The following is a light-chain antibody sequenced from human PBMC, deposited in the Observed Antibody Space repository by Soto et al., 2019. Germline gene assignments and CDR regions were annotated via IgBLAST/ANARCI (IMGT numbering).Light chain of an antibody. V-gene: IGKV3D-15*01. J-gene: IGKJ4*01. Sequence: EVVMTQSPATLSVSPGESATLSCRASQRVGTHLAWYQQNPGQDPRLLIYGESTRATGTPASFSGSGSGTEFTLIFSSLQPEDSAVYFCQQYNNLPLTFGGGIKVEIK. CDR2: GES. CDR1: QRVGTH. CDR3: QQYNNLPLT.